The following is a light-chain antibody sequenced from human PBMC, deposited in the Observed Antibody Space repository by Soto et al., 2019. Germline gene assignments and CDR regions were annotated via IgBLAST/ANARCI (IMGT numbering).Light chain of an antibody. J-gene: IGKJ2*01. CDR2: AAS. Sequence: DILMTQSPSSLSTSVGDRVTITCRASQSISSYLNWYQQKPGKAPKLLIYAASVLQSGVPSRFSGSGSATDVTLTISSLQPEDFATYYCQQTYSTPRTFGQGTKLEIK. CDR3: QQTYSTPRT. V-gene: IGKV1-39*01. CDR1: QSISSY.